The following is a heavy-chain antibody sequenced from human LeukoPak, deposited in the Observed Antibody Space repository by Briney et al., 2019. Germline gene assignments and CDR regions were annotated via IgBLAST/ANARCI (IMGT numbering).Heavy chain of an antibody. CDR3: ARVGGYGGNSEDY. J-gene: IGHJ4*02. D-gene: IGHD4-23*01. Sequence: ASVKVSCKASGGTFSTYAISWVRQAPGQGLEWMGRIIPMLGIAKYAQKFQGRVTMTRNTSISTAYMELSSLRSEDTAVYYCARVGGYGGNSEDYWGQGTLVTVSS. V-gene: IGHV1-69*04. CDR2: IIPMLGIA. CDR1: GGTFSTYA.